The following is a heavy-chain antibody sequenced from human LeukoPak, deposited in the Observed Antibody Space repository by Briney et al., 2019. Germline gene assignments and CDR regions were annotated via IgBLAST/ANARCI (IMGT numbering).Heavy chain of an antibody. CDR2: ISGSGGST. V-gene: IGHV3-23*01. CDR1: GFTFIIYA. D-gene: IGHD6-13*01. CDR3: SKPFIAAAGTDAFDI. J-gene: IGHJ3*02. Sequence: GGSLRLSCAASGFTFIIYAMSWVRQAPGKGLEWVSAISGSGGSTYYADSVKGRFTISRDNSKNTLYLQMNSLRAEDTAVYYCSKPFIAAAGTDAFDIWGQGTMVTVSS.